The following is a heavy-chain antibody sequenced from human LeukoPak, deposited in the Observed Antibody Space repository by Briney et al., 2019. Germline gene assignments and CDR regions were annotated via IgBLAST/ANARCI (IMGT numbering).Heavy chain of an antibody. D-gene: IGHD3-22*01. J-gene: IGHJ3*02. CDR1: GGSISSYY. Sequence: SETLSLTCTVSGGSISSYYWSWIRQPPGKGLEWLGYIYYSGSTNYNPSLKSRVTISVDTSKNQFSLKLSSVTAADTAVYYCARGSEYYYDSSGYYTRNGAFDIWGQGTMVTVSS. CDR3: ARGSEYYYDSSGYYTRNGAFDI. CDR2: IYYSGST. V-gene: IGHV4-59*01.